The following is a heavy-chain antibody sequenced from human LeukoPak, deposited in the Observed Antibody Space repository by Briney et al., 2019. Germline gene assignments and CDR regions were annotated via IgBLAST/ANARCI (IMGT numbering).Heavy chain of an antibody. D-gene: IGHD1-1*01. V-gene: IGHV3-64D*06. CDR2: ISSNGGST. CDR1: GFTVSSNY. J-gene: IGHJ4*02. CDR3: VKDPVPWNGLSYFDY. Sequence: PGGSLRLSCAASGFTVSSNYMSWVRQAPGKGLEYVSAISSNGGSTYYADSVKGRFTISRDNSKNTLYLQMSSLRAEDTAVYYCVKDPVPWNGLSYFDYWGQGTLVTVSS.